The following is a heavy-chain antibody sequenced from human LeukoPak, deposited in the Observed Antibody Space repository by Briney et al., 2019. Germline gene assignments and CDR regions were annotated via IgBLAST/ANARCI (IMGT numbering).Heavy chain of an antibody. V-gene: IGHV1-24*01. CDR3: ATENFGLGSPFDP. J-gene: IGHJ5*02. CDR1: GYTLNEVS. CDR2: FDPEDGER. D-gene: IGHD3-16*01. Sequence: GASVKVSCKVAGYTLNEVSMHWVRQAPGKGLEWMGGFDPEDGERIYAQKFQGRVTMTEDTSTDTTYMELSSPTSEDTAMYYCATENFGLGSPFDPWGQGTLVTVSS.